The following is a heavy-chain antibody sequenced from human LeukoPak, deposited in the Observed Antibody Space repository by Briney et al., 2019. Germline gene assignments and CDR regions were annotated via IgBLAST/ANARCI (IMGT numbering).Heavy chain of an antibody. Sequence: PGGSLRLSCAASGFTFSSYWMSWVRQAPGKGLEWVANIKQDGSEKYYVDSVKGRFTISRDNAKNSLYLQMNSLRAEDTAVYYCARDRDSSGWYGYWFDSWGQGTLVTVSS. J-gene: IGHJ5*01. V-gene: IGHV3-7*01. D-gene: IGHD6-19*01. CDR2: IKQDGSEK. CDR1: GFTFSSYW. CDR3: ARDRDSSGWYGYWFDS.